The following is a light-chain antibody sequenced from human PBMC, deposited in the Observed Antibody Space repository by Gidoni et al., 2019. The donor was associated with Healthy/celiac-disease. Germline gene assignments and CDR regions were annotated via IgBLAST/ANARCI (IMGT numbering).Light chain of an antibody. V-gene: IGKV3-20*01. CDR3: QQNGTSPGT. CDR1: QNVTSSS. J-gene: IGKJ1*01. Sequence: EIVLPPSPDTLSLSPREIATLSCRASQNVTSSSLAWYQQEPGQAPRLLIFGASTRATGIPDRFSGSGSGTDFTLTISRLEPEDFAVYFCQQNGTSPGTFGQGTKVEIK. CDR2: GAS.